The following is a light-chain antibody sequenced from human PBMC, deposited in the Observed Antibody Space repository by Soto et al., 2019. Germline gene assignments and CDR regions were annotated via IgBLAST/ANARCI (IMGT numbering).Light chain of an antibody. CDR3: QQSYSTLT. CDR1: QSISSY. CDR2: AAS. Sequence: DIQRTQSPSSVCSPVVEIVTINCRASQSISSYLNWYQQKPGKAPKLLIYAASSLQSGVPSRFSGSGSGTDFTLTISSLQPEDFATYYCQQSYSTLTFGQGTKVDIK. J-gene: IGKJ1*01. V-gene: IGKV1-39*01.